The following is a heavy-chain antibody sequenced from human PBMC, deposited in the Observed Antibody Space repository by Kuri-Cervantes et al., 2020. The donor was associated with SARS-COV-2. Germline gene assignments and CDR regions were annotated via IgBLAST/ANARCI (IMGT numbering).Heavy chain of an antibody. CDR3: YCAPKEGFDS. J-gene: IGHJ4*02. D-gene: IGHD2-21*01. CDR1: GYTFTSYD. CDR2: MNPNSGNT. V-gene: IGHV1-8*02. Sequence: ASVKVSCKASGYTFTSYDINWVRQATGQGLEWMGWMNPNSGNTGYAQKFQGRVTMTRNTSISTAYMELSSLTSEDTAIYYCYCAPKEGFDSWGQGTLVTVSS.